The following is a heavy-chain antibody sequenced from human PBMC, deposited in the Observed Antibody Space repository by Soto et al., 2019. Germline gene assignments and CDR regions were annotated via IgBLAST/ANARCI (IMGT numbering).Heavy chain of an antibody. Sequence: QVQLVQSGAEVKKPGSSVKVSCKASGGTFSSYTISWVRQAPGQGLEWMGRIIPILGIANYAQKFQGRVTITADKSTSTAYMELSSLRSEDTAVYYCAGAVADPPGLLLHWYFDLWGRGTLVTVSS. V-gene: IGHV1-69*02. CDR3: AGAVADPPGLLLHWYFDL. D-gene: IGHD2-15*01. J-gene: IGHJ2*01. CDR2: IIPILGIA. CDR1: GGTFSSYT.